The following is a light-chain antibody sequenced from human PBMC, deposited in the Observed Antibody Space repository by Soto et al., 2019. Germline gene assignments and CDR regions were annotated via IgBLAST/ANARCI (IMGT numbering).Light chain of an antibody. CDR2: EVT. Sequence: QSALTQPASVSGSPGQSITISCTGTSSDIGGYNYVSWYQQHPGKAPKLMIYEVTDRPSGVSNRFSGSKSGNTASLTISGLQAEDXXXXYCSSYTNINTRACVFGTGTKVTVL. J-gene: IGLJ1*01. CDR1: SSDIGGYNY. V-gene: IGLV2-14*01. CDR3: SSYTNINTRACV.